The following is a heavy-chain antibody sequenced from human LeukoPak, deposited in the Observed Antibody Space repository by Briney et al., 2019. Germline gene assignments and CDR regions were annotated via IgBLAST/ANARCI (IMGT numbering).Heavy chain of an antibody. CDR1: GFTFSSYA. CDR3: ARETRIDFWSGYYSFDY. D-gene: IGHD3-3*01. J-gene: IGHJ4*02. V-gene: IGHV3-30-3*01. CDR2: ISYDGSNK. Sequence: PGGSLRLSCAASGFTFSSYAMHWVRQAPGKGLEWVAVISYDGSNKYYADSVKGRFTISRDNSKNTLYLQMNSLRAEDTAVYYCARETRIDFWSGYYSFDYWGQGTLVPVSS.